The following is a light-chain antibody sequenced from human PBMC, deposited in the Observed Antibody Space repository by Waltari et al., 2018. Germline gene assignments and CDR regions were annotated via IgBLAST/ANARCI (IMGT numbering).Light chain of an antibody. CDR3: QQYNNWPYT. Sequence: ELVMTQSPATLSVSPGERATLSCRASQSVSSNLAWYQQKPGQAPRLLIFGASTRATGIPARFSGSGSGTEFTLTISSLQSEDFEIYYCQQYNNWPYTFGQGTKLEIK. CDR1: QSVSSN. CDR2: GAS. J-gene: IGKJ2*01. V-gene: IGKV3-15*01.